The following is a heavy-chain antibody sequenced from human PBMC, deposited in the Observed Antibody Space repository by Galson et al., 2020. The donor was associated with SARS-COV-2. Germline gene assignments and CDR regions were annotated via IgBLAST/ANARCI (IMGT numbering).Heavy chain of an antibody. Sequence: SEPLSLTFTVSGCSISSSNYYSGWIRQPPGQGLEWIGSIYYSGSTYYNPSLKSRVTISVDTSKNQFSLKLSSMTAAGTAVYYCARDRYSSSDFDYWGQGTLVTVSS. D-gene: IGHD6-6*01. CDR3: ARDRYSSSDFDY. V-gene: IGHV4-39*07. CDR2: IYYSGST. CDR1: GCSISSSNYY. J-gene: IGHJ4*02.